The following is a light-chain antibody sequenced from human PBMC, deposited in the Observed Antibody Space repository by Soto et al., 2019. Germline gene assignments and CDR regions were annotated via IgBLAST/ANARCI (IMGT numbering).Light chain of an antibody. CDR2: DAF. J-gene: IGKJ4*01. Sequence: EIVLTQSPGTLSLSPGERATLSCRASHSVSRNYLAWYQQKPGQAPRLLIYDAFTRATGIPDRFSGSGSGADFTLTINRLEPEDFAVYFCQQYGRTPLTFGGGTKVDIK. V-gene: IGKV3-20*01. CDR3: QQYGRTPLT. CDR1: HSVSRNY.